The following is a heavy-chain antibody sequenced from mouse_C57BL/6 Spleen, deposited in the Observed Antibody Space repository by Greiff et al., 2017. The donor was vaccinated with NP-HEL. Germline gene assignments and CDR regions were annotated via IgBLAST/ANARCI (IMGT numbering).Heavy chain of an antibody. Sequence: EVQLQQPVAELVRPGASVKLSCTASGFNIKNTYMHWVKQRPEQGLEWIGRIDPANGNTKYAPKFQGKATMTADTSSNTAYLQLSSLTSEDTAIYYCARDYYGSSEFAYWGQGSLVTVSA. CDR3: ARDYYGSSEFAY. J-gene: IGHJ3*01. CDR1: GFNIKNTY. D-gene: IGHD1-1*01. CDR2: IDPANGNT. V-gene: IGHV14-3*01.